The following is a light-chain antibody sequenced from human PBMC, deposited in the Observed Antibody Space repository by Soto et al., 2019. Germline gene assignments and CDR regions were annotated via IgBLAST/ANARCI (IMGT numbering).Light chain of an antibody. V-gene: IGLV2-14*03. Sequence: QSVLTQPAAVSGSPGQSIAMSCTGTSSDVGTHNLVSWYQQHPGKAPKLIIYDVSNRPSGVSDRFFGSKSGNTASLTISGLQAEDEADYYCSSFTTTNTYVFGTGTKVTVL. CDR1: SSDVGTHNL. CDR2: DVS. CDR3: SSFTTTNTYV. J-gene: IGLJ1*01.